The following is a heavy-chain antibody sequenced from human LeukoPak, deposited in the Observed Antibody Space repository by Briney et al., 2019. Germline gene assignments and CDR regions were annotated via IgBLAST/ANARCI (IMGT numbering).Heavy chain of an antibody. Sequence: GESLRSSCKGSGYSFTSYWISWVRQMPGKGLEWMGRIDPSDSYTNYSPSFQGHVTISADKSISTAYLQWSSLKASDTAMYYCARQCTSSSSEGPDGFDPWGQGTLVTVSS. CDR2: IDPSDSYT. J-gene: IGHJ5*02. CDR1: GYSFTSYW. D-gene: IGHD6-6*01. CDR3: ARQCTSSSSEGPDGFDP. V-gene: IGHV5-10-1*01.